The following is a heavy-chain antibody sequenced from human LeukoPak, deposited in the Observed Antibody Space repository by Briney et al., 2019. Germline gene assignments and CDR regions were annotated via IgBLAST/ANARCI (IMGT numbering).Heavy chain of an antibody. V-gene: IGHV3-20*04. CDR2: INWNGGST. D-gene: IGHD4-17*01. CDR1: GFTFDYYG. Sequence: GSLRLSCAASGFTFDYYGMSWVRQAPGKGLEWVSGINWNGGSTGYADSVKGRFTISRDNAKNSRYLQMKSLRAEDTALYYCARDRTVTISLFDYWGQGTLVTVSS. CDR3: ARDRTVTISLFDY. J-gene: IGHJ4*02.